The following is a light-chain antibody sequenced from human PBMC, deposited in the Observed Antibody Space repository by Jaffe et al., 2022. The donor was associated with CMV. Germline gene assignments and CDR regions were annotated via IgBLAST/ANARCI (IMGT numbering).Light chain of an antibody. CDR1: GSNIGSST. CDR3: ATWDETLNTRV. J-gene: IGLJ3*02. CDR2: STN. V-gene: IGLV1-44*01. Sequence: QSVLAQPPSASGTPGQWVTISCSGGGSNIGSSTVSWYQQVPGTAPRLLIYSTNQRPSGVPDRFSGSKSGTSASLAISGLQPEDEADYYCATWDETLNTRVFGGGTELTVL.